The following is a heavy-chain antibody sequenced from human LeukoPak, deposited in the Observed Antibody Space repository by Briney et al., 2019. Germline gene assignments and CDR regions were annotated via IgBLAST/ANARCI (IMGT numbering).Heavy chain of an antibody. CDR3: AKDRSSSGWSFDC. D-gene: IGHD6-19*01. J-gene: IGHJ4*02. V-gene: IGHV3-30*02. CDR1: GFTFSSYG. CDR2: IRYDGSNK. Sequence: GGSLRLSCAASGFTFSSYGMHWVRQAPGKGLEWVAFIRYDGSNKYYADSVKGRFTISRDNSKNTLYLQMNSLRAEDTAVYYCAKDRSSSGWSFDCWGQGTLVTVSS.